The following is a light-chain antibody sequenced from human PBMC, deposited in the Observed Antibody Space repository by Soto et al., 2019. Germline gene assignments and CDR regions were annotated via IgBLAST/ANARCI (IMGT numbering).Light chain of an antibody. CDR3: QSYDSSLSAWV. J-gene: IGLJ3*02. Sequence: QSVLTQPPSVSGAPGQRVTLSCTGSSSNIGAGFDVHWYQHLPGTAPKLLIYGTSNRPSGVPDRFSGSKSGASASLAITGLQAEDESDYYCQSYDSSLSAWVFGGGTQLTVL. CDR1: SSNIGAGFD. CDR2: GTS. V-gene: IGLV1-40*01.